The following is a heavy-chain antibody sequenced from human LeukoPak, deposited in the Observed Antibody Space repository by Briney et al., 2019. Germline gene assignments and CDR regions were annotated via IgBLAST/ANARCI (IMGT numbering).Heavy chain of an antibody. CDR1: GGSFSGYY. J-gene: IGHJ6*02. CDR2: INHSGST. CDR3: ARGRGRYCSSTSCYGSYYYYYYGMDV. Sequence: SETLSLTCAVYGGSFSGYYWSWIRQPPGKGLEWIGEINHSGSTNYNPSLKSRVTISVDTSKNQFSLKLRSVAAADTAVYYCARGRGRYCSSTSCYGSYYYYYYGMDVWGQGTTVTVSS. D-gene: IGHD2-2*01. V-gene: IGHV4-34*01.